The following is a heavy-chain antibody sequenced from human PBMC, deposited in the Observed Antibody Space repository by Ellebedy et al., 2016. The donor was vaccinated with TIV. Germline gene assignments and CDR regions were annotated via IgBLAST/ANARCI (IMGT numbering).Heavy chain of an antibody. Sequence: SETLSLXXTVSGYSISSGYYWGWIRQPPGKGLEWIGSIYHSGSTYYNPSLKSRVTISVDTSKNQFSLKLSSVTAADTAVYYCARGLRDYGDCWGQGTLVTVSS. V-gene: IGHV4-38-2*02. D-gene: IGHD2-21*01. CDR3: ARGLRDYGDC. CDR1: GYSISSGYY. CDR2: IYHSGST. J-gene: IGHJ4*02.